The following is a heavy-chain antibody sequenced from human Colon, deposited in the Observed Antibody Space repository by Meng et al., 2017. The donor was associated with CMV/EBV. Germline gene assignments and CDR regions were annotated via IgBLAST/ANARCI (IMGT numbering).Heavy chain of an antibody. CDR3: ARQRGPSYSDL. J-gene: IGHJ2*01. Sequence: GESLKISCAASGFTFSSYSMNWVRQAPGKGLEWVSSISSSSSYIYYADSVKGRFTISRDNAKNSLYLQMNSLRAEDTAVYYCARQRGPSYSDLWGRGTLVTVSS. CDR2: ISSSSSYI. V-gene: IGHV3-21*01. D-gene: IGHD5-12*01. CDR1: GFTFSSYS.